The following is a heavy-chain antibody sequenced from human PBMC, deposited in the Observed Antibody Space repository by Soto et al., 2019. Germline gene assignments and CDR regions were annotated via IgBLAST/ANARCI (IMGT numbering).Heavy chain of an antibody. V-gene: IGHV3-11*05. J-gene: IGHJ5*02. CDR1: GFTFSDYY. CDR3: ARGGTGYGGNSGDWFDP. D-gene: IGHD4-17*01. CDR2: ISRSSSYT. Sequence: PGGSLRLSCAASGFTFSDYYMSWIRQAPGKGLEWVSYISRSSSYTTYADSVKGRFTISRDNPKNSLYLQMNSLRDEDTAVYYCARGGTGYGGNSGDWFDPWGQGTLVAVSS.